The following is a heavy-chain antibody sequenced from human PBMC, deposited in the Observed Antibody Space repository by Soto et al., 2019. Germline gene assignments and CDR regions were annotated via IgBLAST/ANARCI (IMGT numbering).Heavy chain of an antibody. CDR1: GGSISSYY. J-gene: IGHJ4*02. CDR3: TTEGAPMRRGWHY. CDR2: IYYSGST. Sequence: PSETLSLTCTVSGGSISSYYWSWIRQPPGKGLEWIGYIYYSGSTNYSPSLKSRVTISVDTSKNQFSLKLSSVTAADTAVYYCTTEGAPMRRGWHYWGQGTLVTVSS. V-gene: IGHV4-59*01. D-gene: IGHD6-19*01.